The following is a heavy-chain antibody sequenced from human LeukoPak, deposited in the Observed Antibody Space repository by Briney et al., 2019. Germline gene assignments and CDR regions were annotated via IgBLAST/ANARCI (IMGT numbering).Heavy chain of an antibody. V-gene: IGHV1-18*01. CDR1: GYTFTSYG. Sequence: ASVKVSCKASGYTFTSYGISWVRQAPGQGLEWMGWISAYNGNTNYAQKLQGRVTMTTDTSTSTAYMELRSLRSDDTAVYYCARDYYYDSSGYSWDYLDYWGQGTLVTVSS. CDR3: ARDYYYDSSGYSWDYLDY. J-gene: IGHJ4*02. D-gene: IGHD3-22*01. CDR2: ISAYNGNT.